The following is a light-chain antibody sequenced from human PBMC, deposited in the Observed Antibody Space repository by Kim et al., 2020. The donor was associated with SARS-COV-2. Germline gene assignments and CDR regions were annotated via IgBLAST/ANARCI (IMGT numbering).Light chain of an antibody. J-gene: IGLJ3*02. CDR2: ES. CDR3: SPWGSSLSAPPV. V-gene: IGLV10-54*01. Sequence: QAGLTQPPSVSKGLRQTATLTCTESSSVAAPGPPSQTPILEESQPASGISERLSASRLGNTASLTITGLQPEDEADYYYSPWGSSLSAPPVFGGGTKVTVL.